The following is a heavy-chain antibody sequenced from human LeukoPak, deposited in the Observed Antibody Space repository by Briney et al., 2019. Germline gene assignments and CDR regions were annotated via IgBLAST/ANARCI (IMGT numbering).Heavy chain of an antibody. J-gene: IGHJ5*01. D-gene: IGHD3-16*02. Sequence: SETLSLTCAVYGGSFSGYYWSWIRQPPGKGLEWIGEINHSGSTNYNPSLKSRVTISVDTSKNQFSLKLSSVTAADTAVYYCARGLLYDYVWGSYRYNWFDSWGQGTLVTVSS. CDR1: GGSFSGYY. V-gene: IGHV4-34*01. CDR3: ARGLLYDYVWGSYRYNWFDS. CDR2: INHSGST.